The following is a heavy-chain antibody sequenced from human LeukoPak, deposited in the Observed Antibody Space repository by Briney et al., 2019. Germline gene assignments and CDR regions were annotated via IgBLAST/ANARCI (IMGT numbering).Heavy chain of an antibody. Sequence: SETLSLTCTVSGDSVTNHYWTWIRQPPGKGLERIGYINYSGSTNYNPSLKSRLTMSIDTSKNQFSLSLSSVTAADTAVYYCARRRPLGPYYYYFGMDVWGQGTTVTVSS. CDR3: ARRRPLGPYYYYFGMDV. J-gene: IGHJ6*02. V-gene: IGHV4-59*08. CDR1: GDSVTNHY. CDR2: INYSGST.